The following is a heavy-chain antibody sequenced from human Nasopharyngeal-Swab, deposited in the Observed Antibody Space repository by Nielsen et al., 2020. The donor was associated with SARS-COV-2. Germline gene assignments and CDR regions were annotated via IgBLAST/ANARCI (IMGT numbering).Heavy chain of an antibody. Sequence: SLKISCEASGFTFTDYYMTWIRQPPGKGLEWVSGISWNSGSIGYADSVKGRFTISRDNAKNSLYLQMNSLRAEDTALYYCAKDRNRGYCSGGSCYSSEYFQHWGQGTLVTVSS. CDR3: AKDRNRGYCSGGSCYSSEYFQH. V-gene: IGHV3-9*01. J-gene: IGHJ1*01. CDR1: GFTFTDYY. CDR2: ISWNSGSI. D-gene: IGHD2-15*01.